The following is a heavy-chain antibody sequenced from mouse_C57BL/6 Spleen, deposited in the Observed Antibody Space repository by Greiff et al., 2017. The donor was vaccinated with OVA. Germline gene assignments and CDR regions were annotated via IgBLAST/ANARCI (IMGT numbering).Heavy chain of an antibody. Sequence: EVKLMESGGGLVKPGGSLKLSCAASGFTFSSYAMSWVRQTPEKRLEWVATISDGGSYTYYPDNVKGRFTISRDNAKNNLYLQMSHLKSEDTAMYYCARDSIYYPFAYWGQGTLVTVSA. CDR3: ARDSIYYPFAY. D-gene: IGHD2-1*01. CDR2: ISDGGSYT. V-gene: IGHV5-4*01. J-gene: IGHJ3*01. CDR1: GFTFSSYA.